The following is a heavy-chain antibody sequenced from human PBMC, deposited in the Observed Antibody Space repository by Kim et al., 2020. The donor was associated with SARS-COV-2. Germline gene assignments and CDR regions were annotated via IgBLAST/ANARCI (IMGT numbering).Heavy chain of an antibody. CDR1: GFTFSSYN. Sequence: GGSLRLSCAASGFTFSSYNMNWVRQAPGKGLEWVSYISRSSNTIYYADYVKGRFTISRDNAKNSLYLQMNSLRDEDTAVYYCARDEYYYDSSGSYYGMDVWGQGTTVTVSS. CDR2: ISRSSNTI. V-gene: IGHV3-48*02. CDR3: ARDEYYYDSSGSYYGMDV. D-gene: IGHD3-22*01. J-gene: IGHJ6*02.